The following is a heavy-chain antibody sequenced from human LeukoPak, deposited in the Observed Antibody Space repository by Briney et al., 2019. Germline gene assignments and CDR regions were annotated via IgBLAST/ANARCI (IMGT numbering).Heavy chain of an antibody. D-gene: IGHD2-2*02. Sequence: SETLSLTCTVSGGSISSSSYYWGWIRQPPGKGLEWIGSIYYSGSTYYNPSLKSRVTISVDTSKNQFSLKLSSVTAADTAVYYCARHPSDGGYQLLYRNWFDPWGQGTLVTVSS. CDR2: IYYSGST. CDR1: GGSISSSSYY. V-gene: IGHV4-39*01. CDR3: ARHPSDGGYQLLYRNWFDP. J-gene: IGHJ5*02.